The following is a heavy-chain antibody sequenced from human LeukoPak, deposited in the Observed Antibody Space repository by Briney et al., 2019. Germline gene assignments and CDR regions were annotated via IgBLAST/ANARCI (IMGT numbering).Heavy chain of an antibody. CDR2: IKSKSDGETT. CDR3: ARDHHAVTTSIHY. D-gene: IGHD4-17*01. CDR1: GFTFTNVW. Sequence: GGSLRLSCAASGFTFTNVWMSWVRQTPWKGLEWVGRIKSKSDGETTDYAAPVKGRFTISRDDAKTMVYLQMNSLKSEDTAVYYCARDHHAVTTSIHYWGQGTLVTVSS. J-gene: IGHJ4*02. V-gene: IGHV3-15*01.